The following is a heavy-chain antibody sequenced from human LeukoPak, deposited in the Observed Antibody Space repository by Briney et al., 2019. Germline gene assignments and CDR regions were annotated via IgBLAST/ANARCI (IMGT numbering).Heavy chain of an antibody. CDR2: IFHSGST. CDR3: GRRAPPDTAFDI. Sequence: SETLSLTCNVSGYSISSGYYWGWIRQPPGKGLEWIGNIFHSGSTHYNPSLKSRVTISVDTSNNQFSLKLSSVTAADTAVYYCGRRAPPDTAFDIWGQGTMVTVSS. CDR1: GYSISSGYY. J-gene: IGHJ3*02. D-gene: IGHD5-18*01. V-gene: IGHV4-38-2*02.